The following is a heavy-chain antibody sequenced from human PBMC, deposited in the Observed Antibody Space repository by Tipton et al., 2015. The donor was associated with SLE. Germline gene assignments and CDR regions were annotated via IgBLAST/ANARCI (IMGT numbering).Heavy chain of an antibody. CDR1: GGSISSGGYY. J-gene: IGHJ4*02. Sequence: TLSLTCTVSGGSISSGGYYWSWIRQHPGKGLEWIGYIYYSGSTYYNPSLKSRVTISVDTSKNQFSLKLSSVTAADTAVYYCARDGPGGGFDYGGQGTLVTVSS. CDR3: ARDGPGGGFDY. CDR2: IYYSGST. D-gene: IGHD1-14*01. V-gene: IGHV4-31*03.